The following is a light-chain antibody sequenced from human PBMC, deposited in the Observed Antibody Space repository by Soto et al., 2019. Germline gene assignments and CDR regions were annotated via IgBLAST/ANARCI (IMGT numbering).Light chain of an antibody. CDR1: QTIDRW. CDR3: QQYKSFAWT. Sequence: DILMTQSPSSLSASVGDRVTITCRASQTIDRWLAWYQQKPGRAPKILIYKASSLGSGVPSRFSGSGSGTEFTLTISSLQPEDFATYYCQQYKSFAWTFGQGTRVEIK. J-gene: IGKJ1*01. V-gene: IGKV1-5*03. CDR2: KAS.